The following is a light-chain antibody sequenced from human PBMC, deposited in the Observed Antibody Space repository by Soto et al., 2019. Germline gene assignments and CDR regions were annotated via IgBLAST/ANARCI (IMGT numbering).Light chain of an antibody. J-gene: IGLJ1*01. V-gene: IGLV2-8*01. CDR2: EVT. Sequence: QSALPQPPSASGSPGQSVTISCTGTSSDVGANNYVSWYQQHPGKAPKLMIYEVTKRPSGVPDRFSGSKSGNTASLTVSGLQAEDEADYYCSSYAGANRVFGTGTKVTVL. CDR3: SSYAGANRV. CDR1: SSDVGANNY.